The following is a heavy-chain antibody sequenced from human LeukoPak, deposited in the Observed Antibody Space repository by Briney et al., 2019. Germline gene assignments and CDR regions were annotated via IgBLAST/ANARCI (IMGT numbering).Heavy chain of an antibody. Sequence: SETLSLTCTVSGGSISSYYWSWIRQPPGKGLEWIGYIYYSGSTNYNPSLKSRVTISVDTSKNQFSLKLSSVTAADTAVYYCARDGGVVGNPNVVFDIWGQGKMVTV. J-gene: IGHJ3*02. V-gene: IGHV4-59*01. CDR2: IYYSGST. CDR3: ARDGGVVGNPNVVFDI. D-gene: IGHD2-15*01. CDR1: GGSISSYY.